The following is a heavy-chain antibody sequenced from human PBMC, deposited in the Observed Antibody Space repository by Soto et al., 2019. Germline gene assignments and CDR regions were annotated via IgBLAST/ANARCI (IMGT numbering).Heavy chain of an antibody. V-gene: IGHV4-30-4*01. CDR1: GGSISSGDYY. CDR2: IYYSGST. CDR3: ARNGDCTRPGCIVGWFDP. J-gene: IGHJ5*02. Sequence: SETLSLTCTVSGGSISSGDYYWSWIRQPPGKGLEWIGYIYYSGSTYYNQSLKSRVTISVDTSKNHFSMKLSSVTAADTAVFYCARNGDCTRPGCIVGWFDPWGPGTLVTVSS. D-gene: IGHD2-8*01.